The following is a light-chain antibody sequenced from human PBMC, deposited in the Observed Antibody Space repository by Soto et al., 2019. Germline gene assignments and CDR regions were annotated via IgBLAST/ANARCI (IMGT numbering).Light chain of an antibody. CDR1: RTINTY. J-gene: IGKJ4*01. CDR2: GAS. V-gene: IGKV1-39*01. CDR3: QQTYSDIS. Sequence: EIQITQSPSYLSASVGDRVTITCRASRTINTYLNWFQQKPGEPPRLLIYGASTLHDGVPSRFSGSGSGADFTLTISGLQPEDFASYHCQQTYSDISVGGGTKVDIK.